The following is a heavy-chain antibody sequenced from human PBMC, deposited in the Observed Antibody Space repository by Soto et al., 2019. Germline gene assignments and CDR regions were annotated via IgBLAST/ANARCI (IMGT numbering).Heavy chain of an antibody. CDR2: INTGNGNT. Sequence: ASVKVSCKASGYTFINYAMHWVRQAPGQRLEWIGWINTGNGNTEYSQKFQGRVTITRDTSASTAYMELRSLRSEDTAVYYCARDRSGWSYFDYWGQGTLVTVSS. CDR3: ARDRSGWSYFDY. CDR1: GYTFINYA. J-gene: IGHJ4*02. V-gene: IGHV1-3*04. D-gene: IGHD6-19*01.